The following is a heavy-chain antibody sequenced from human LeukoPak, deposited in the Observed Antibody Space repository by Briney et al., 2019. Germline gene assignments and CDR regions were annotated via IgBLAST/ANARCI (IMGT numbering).Heavy chain of an antibody. D-gene: IGHD7-27*01. CDR2: VYPGDSDT. V-gene: IGHV5-51*01. Sequence: GESLKISCKGSGYRFTSYWIGWVRQLPGKGLEWMGIVYPGDSDTRYSPSFQGQVTISAVKSISTAYLQWSNLKASDTAMYYCARPRLLGMVNAFDIWGQGTMVTVSS. CDR1: GYRFTSYW. CDR3: ARPRLLGMVNAFDI. J-gene: IGHJ3*02.